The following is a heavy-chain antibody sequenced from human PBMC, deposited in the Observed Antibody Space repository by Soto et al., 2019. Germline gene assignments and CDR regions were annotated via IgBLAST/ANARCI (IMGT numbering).Heavy chain of an antibody. J-gene: IGHJ4*02. CDR2: ISYDSSNK. V-gene: IGHV3-30*18. CDR1: GFTFSYG. Sequence: VQLLESGGLIQPGGSPRLSCAASGFTFSYGIHWLRQAPGKGLEWVAYISYDSSNKFYGDSVKGRFTISRDNSKNTQFLQMNSLRAEDTAVYYCAKLVIGYCSGNTCDDYWGQGTLVAVSS. D-gene: IGHD2-15*01. CDR3: AKLVIGYCSGNTCDDY.